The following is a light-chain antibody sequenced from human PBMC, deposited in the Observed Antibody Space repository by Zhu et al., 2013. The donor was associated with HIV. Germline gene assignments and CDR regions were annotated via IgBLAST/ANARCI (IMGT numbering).Light chain of an antibody. J-gene: IGLJ2*01. V-gene: IGLV2-8*01. CDR2: GVT. CDR3: SSYAGSDILL. CDR1: SSDIGGYHY. Sequence: QSALTQPASVSGSPGQSITISCTGTSSDIGGYHYVSWYQQYPGKAPRLLIYGVTKRPSGVPDRFSGSKSGNTASLTVSGLQTEDEADYFCSSYAGSDILLFGGGTKLTVL.